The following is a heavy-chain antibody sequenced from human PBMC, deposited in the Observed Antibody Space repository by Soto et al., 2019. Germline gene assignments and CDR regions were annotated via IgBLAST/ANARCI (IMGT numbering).Heavy chain of an antibody. Sequence: EVQLLESGGGLVQPGGSLRLSCAASGFTFSSYAMSWVRQAPGQGLEWVSSISGIDGSTSYANSVKGRFTISRDNSKNTLFLQMNSLRAEDTAVYYCAPFTRDTTLVAIFYWGQGTPVTVSS. CDR2: ISGIDGST. D-gene: IGHD1-1*01. J-gene: IGHJ4*02. V-gene: IGHV3-23*01. CDR3: APFTRDTTLVAIFY. CDR1: GFTFSSYA.